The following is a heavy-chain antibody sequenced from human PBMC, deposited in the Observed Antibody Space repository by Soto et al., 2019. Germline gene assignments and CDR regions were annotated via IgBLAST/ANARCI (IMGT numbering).Heavy chain of an antibody. J-gene: IGHJ5*02. V-gene: IGHV4-59*12. CDR3: ARGTYRGYDGSWWFDP. CDR2: IYYSVST. Sequence: SETLSLTCTVSGGSISSYYWSWIRQPPGKGLEWIGYIYYSVSTNYNPSLKGRVTISVDTSKNQFSLKLSSVTAADTAVYYCARGTYRGYDGSWWFDPSGQGNLVTVSS. D-gene: IGHD5-12*01. CDR1: GGSISSYY.